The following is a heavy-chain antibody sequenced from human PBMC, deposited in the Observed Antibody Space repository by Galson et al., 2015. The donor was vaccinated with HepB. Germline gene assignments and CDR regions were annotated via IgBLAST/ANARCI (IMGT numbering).Heavy chain of an antibody. J-gene: IGHJ4*02. D-gene: IGHD1-26*01. Sequence: CAISGDSVSSTSSTWNWIRQSPSRGLEWLGRTYYRSKWYNDYAVSVRGRITINPDTSKNQFSLHLNSVTPEDTAVYYCGRGQLGATDHWGQGTLVTVSS. CDR3: GRGQLGATDH. V-gene: IGHV6-1*01. CDR1: GDSVSSTSST. CDR2: TYYRSKWYN.